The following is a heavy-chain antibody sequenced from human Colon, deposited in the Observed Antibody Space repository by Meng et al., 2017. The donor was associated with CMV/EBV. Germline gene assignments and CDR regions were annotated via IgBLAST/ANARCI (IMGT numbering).Heavy chain of an antibody. CDR3: ARVGKSFFGDLLPYYFDF. J-gene: IGHJ4*02. V-gene: IGHV4-59*01. CDR2: IFFSGRT. Sequence: SETLSLTCTVSGGSLTGYYWSWIRQTPGRGLEWIGYIFFSGRTDYNPSVKSRVSLSVDTSKRQFSLQLRSVTAADTAVYYCARVGKSFFGDLLPYYFDFWGQGALVTVSS. CDR1: GGSLTGYY. D-gene: IGHD3-10*01.